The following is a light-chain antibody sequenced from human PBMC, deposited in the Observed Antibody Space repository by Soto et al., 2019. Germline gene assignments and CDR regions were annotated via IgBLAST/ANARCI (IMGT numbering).Light chain of an antibody. J-gene: IGLJ2*01. Sequence: QSVFTQPASVSGSPGQSITISCTGTSSDVGGYNYVSWYQHHPGKAPKLMIYEVSNRPSGVSNRFSGSKSGNTASLTISGLQAEDEADYYCSSYTSSSTVVFGGGTQLTVL. CDR3: SSYTSSSTVV. CDR1: SSDVGGYNY. CDR2: EVS. V-gene: IGLV2-14*01.